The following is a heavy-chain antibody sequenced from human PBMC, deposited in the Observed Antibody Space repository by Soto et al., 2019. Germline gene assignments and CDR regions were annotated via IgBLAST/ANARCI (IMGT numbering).Heavy chain of an antibody. CDR2: IIPIFGTA. V-gene: IGHV1-69*13. CDR1: GGTFSSYA. J-gene: IGHJ6*02. CDR3: ARDLKRQWLVSDYYYGMDV. Sequence: ASVKVSCKASGGTFSSYAISWVRQAPGQGLEWMGGIIPIFGTANYAQKFQGRVTITADESTSTAYMELSSLRSEDTAVYYCARDLKRQWLVSDYYYGMDVWGQGTTVTVSS. D-gene: IGHD6-19*01.